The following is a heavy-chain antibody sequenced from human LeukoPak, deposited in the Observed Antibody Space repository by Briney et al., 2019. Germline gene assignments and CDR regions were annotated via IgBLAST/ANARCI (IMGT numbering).Heavy chain of an antibody. CDR2: IYYSGST. D-gene: IGHD6-13*01. CDR1: GGSISSYY. Sequence: SETLSLTCTVSGGSISSYYWRWIRQPPGKGLEWVGYIYYSGSTNYNPSLKSRVTISVDTSKNQFSLKLSSMTAASTGVYYCARGPPADPAAHFVYGGERTLVTVSS. CDR3: ARGPPADPAAHFVY. V-gene: IGHV4-59*01. J-gene: IGHJ4*02.